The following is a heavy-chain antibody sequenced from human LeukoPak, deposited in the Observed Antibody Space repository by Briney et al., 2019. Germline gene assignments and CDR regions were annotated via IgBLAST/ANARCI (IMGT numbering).Heavy chain of an antibody. D-gene: IGHD3/OR15-3a*01. CDR3: ARPRDFSDAFDI. CDR1: GFTVSSNY. CDR2: IYSGGST. J-gene: IGHJ3*02. Sequence: GGSLRLSCAASGFTVSSNYMSWVRQAPGKGLEWVSVIYSGGSTYYADSVKGRFTISRDNSKNTLYLQMNSLRAEDTAVYYCARPRDFSDAFDIWGQGTMVTVSS. V-gene: IGHV3-53*05.